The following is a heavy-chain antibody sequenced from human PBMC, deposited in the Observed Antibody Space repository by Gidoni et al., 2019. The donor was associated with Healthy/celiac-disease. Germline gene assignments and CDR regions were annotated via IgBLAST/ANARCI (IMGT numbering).Heavy chain of an antibody. J-gene: IGHJ4*02. D-gene: IGHD6-19*01. Sequence: EVQLLESGGGLVQPGGSLRLPCSASGFTFSSYAMSWVRQAPGKGLGWVSAISGSGGSTYYADSVKGRFTISRDNSKNTLYLQMNSLRAEDTAVYYCARLSSGWALDYWGQGTLVTVSS. CDR2: ISGSGGST. CDR3: ARLSSGWALDY. V-gene: IGHV3-23*01. CDR1: GFTFSSYA.